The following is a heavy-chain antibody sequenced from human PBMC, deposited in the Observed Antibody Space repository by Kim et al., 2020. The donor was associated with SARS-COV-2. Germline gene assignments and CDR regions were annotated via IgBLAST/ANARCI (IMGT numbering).Heavy chain of an antibody. D-gene: IGHD2-21*02. Sequence: NYAQKFQGRVTMTRDTSISTAYMELSRLRSDDTAVYYCATSWVVTAIPDYWGQGTLVTVSS. CDR3: ATSWVVTAIPDY. V-gene: IGHV1-2*02. J-gene: IGHJ4*02.